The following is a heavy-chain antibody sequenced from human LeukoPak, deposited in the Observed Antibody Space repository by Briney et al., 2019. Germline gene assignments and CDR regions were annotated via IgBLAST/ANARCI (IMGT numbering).Heavy chain of an antibody. V-gene: IGHV1-69*06. CDR2: IIPIFGTA. CDR3: ASPNLRIVGATWVYFDY. D-gene: IGHD1-26*01. Sequence: GASVKVSCKASGGTFSSYAISWVRQAPGQGLEWMGGIIPIFGTASYAQKFQGRVTITADKSTSTAYMELSSLRSEDTAVYYCASPNLRIVGATWVYFDYWGQGTLVTVSS. J-gene: IGHJ4*02. CDR1: GGTFSSYA.